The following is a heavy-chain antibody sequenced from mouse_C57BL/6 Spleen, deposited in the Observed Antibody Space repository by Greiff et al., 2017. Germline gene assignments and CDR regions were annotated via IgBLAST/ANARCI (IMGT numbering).Heavy chain of an antibody. CDR2: ISDGGSYT. Sequence: DVMLVESGGGLVKPGGSLKLSCAASGFTFSSYAMSWVRQTPEKRLEWVATISDGGSYTYYPNNVKGRFTISRDTAKNHLYRQMSHLKSEDTAMYYCARYDSWYFDVWGTGTTVTVSS. CDR1: GFTFSSYA. D-gene: IGHD2-4*01. J-gene: IGHJ1*03. V-gene: IGHV5-4*03. CDR3: ARYDSWYFDV.